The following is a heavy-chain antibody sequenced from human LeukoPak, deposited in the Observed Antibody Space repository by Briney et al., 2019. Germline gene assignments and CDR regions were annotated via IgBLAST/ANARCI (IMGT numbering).Heavy chain of an antibody. J-gene: IGHJ4*02. CDR2: ISSSSNNI. CDR3: AGPSGPGIYYFDY. Sequence: GGSLRLSCAASGFTFNSYGMHWVRQAPGKGLEWVSSISSSSNNIYYTDSVKGRFTISRDNAKNSLYLQMNSLRAEDTAVYYCAGPSGPGIYYFDYWGQGTLVTVSS. D-gene: IGHD6-19*01. CDR1: GFTFNSYG. V-gene: IGHV3-21*01.